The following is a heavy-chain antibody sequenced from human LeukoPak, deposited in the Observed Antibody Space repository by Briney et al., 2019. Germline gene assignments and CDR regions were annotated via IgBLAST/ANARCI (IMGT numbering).Heavy chain of an antibody. CDR3: AKALTFYSGSYDY. Sequence: GGSLRLSCAASGFTFSSYGMHWVRQTPGKGLEWVAVITYDGSNKYYADSVKGRFTISRDNSKNTLYLQMNSLRAEDTAVYYCAKALTFYSGSYDYWGQGTLVTVSS. D-gene: IGHD1-26*01. J-gene: IGHJ4*02. V-gene: IGHV3-30*18. CDR1: GFTFSSYG. CDR2: ITYDGSNK.